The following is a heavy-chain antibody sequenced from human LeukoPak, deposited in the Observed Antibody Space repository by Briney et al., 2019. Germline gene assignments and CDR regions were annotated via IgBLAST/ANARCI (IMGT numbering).Heavy chain of an antibody. V-gene: IGHV3-48*02. D-gene: IGHD6-6*01. Sequence: GGSLRLSCAASGFTFGSYSMNWVRQAAGKGLEWVSYISSSSSTIYYADSVKGRFTISRDNAKNSLFLQMNSLRDEDTAVYYCARHSNRLWQLVSSALDYWGQGTLVTVSS. CDR2: ISSSSSTI. J-gene: IGHJ4*02. CDR3: ARHSNRLWQLVSSALDY. CDR1: GFTFGSYS.